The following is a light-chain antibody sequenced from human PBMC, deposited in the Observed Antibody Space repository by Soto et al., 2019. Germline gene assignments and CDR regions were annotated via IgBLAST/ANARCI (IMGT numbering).Light chain of an antibody. J-gene: IGKJ2*01. CDR3: QQYGSSPPYT. V-gene: IGKV3-20*01. Sequence: EIVLTQSPGTLSFSPGEGATLSCRASQSVSSSYLAWYQQKPGQAPRLLIYGASSRATGIPDRFSGSGSGTDFTLTISRLEPEDFAVYYCQQYGSSPPYTFGQGTKLEIK. CDR2: GAS. CDR1: QSVSSSY.